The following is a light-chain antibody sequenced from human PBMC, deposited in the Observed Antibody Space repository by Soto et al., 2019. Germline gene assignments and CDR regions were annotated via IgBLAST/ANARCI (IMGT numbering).Light chain of an antibody. J-gene: IGKJ2*01. V-gene: IGKV1-39*01. CDR3: QQYHKWPQT. CDR2: SAS. CDR1: QSISRY. Sequence: DIQMTQSPSSLSASVGDRVTVTCRAGQSISRYLNWYQQRPGKAPKLLIYSASSLQTGVPSRFSGSGSGTDFTLTISSLQSEDFAVYYCQQYHKWPQTFGQGTRLEIK.